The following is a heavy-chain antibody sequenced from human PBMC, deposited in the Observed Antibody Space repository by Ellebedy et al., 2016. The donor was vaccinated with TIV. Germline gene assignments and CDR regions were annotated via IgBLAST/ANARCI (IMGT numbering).Heavy chain of an antibody. D-gene: IGHD5-18*01. CDR2: IIPKVALA. V-gene: IGHV1-69*02. Sequence: AASVKVSCKASGGTFSSDLINWMRQAPGQGLEWMGRIIPKVALANYAQKFQVRVTISADKATSTVYMEVSSLTSEDTAVYYCARQIGYTFGMTPYENWGQGTLVTVAS. CDR3: ARQIGYTFGMTPYEN. CDR1: GGTFSSDL. J-gene: IGHJ4*02.